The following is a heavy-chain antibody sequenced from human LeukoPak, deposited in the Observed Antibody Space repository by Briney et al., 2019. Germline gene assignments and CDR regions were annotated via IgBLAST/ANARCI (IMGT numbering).Heavy chain of an antibody. CDR1: GFTFTSYT. Sequence: GGSLRLSCAASGFTFTSYTMNWVRQAPGKGLEWLSSISSSNSDISYADSVKGRFTISRDNAKNSLYLQMTSLRAEDTAVYYCARALSYSYGSMDFWGQGTLVIVSS. CDR2: ISSSNSDI. V-gene: IGHV3-21*01. D-gene: IGHD5-18*01. J-gene: IGHJ4*02. CDR3: ARALSYSYGSMDF.